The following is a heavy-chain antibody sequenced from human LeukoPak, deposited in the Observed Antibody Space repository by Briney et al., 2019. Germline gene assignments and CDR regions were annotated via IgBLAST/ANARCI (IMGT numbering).Heavy chain of an antibody. J-gene: IGHJ4*02. CDR3: ASSSWLRDANFDN. CDR2: IYYSGST. V-gene: IGHV4-39*01. D-gene: IGHD6-13*01. CDR1: GGSISSSSYY. Sequence: SETLSLTCTVSGGSISSSSYYWGWIRQPPGKGLEWIGSIYYSGSTYYNPSLKSRVTISVDTSKNQFSLKLRSVTAIDTAVYYCASSSWLRDANFDNWGQGTLVTVSS.